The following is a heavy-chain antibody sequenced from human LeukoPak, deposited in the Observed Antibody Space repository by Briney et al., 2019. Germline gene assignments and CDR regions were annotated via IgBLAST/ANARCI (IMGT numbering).Heavy chain of an antibody. J-gene: IGHJ4*02. V-gene: IGHV1-18*01. CDR3: RREGGSGWAPFDY. Sequence: ASVKVSCKASGYTLSDFGINWVRQAPGQGLEWVGWVTAFTDDTKSAQKFQGRVTMTTDTSTNTAYLELRSLRSDDTAVYFCRREGGSGWAPFDYWGQGTLVTVSS. CDR2: VTAFTDDT. CDR1: GYTLSDFG. D-gene: IGHD6-19*01.